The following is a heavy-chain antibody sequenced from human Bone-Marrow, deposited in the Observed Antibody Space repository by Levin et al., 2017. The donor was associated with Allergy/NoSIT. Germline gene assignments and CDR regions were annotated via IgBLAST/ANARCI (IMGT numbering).Heavy chain of an antibody. V-gene: IGHV3-30*04. Sequence: GGSLRLSCAASGSTFSSYVMHWVRQAPGKGLEWVAVIAHDESSESYAESVRGRFTISKDNSKKTLYLQMNSLRDEDTAVYYCATAGHTSGYADAFEFWGQGTMVTVSS. CDR3: ATAGHTSGYADAFEF. CDR2: IAHDESSE. CDR1: GSTFSSYV. D-gene: IGHD3-22*01. J-gene: IGHJ3*01.